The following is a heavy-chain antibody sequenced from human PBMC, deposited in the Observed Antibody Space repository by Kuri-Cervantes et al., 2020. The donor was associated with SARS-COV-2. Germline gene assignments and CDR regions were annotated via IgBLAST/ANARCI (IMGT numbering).Heavy chain of an antibody. V-gene: IGHV1-69*05. Sequence: SVKVTCKATGYTFTGYYMHWVRQAPGQGLEWMGAIISIFGTGNYAQKFQGRVTITTDESTSTAYMELSSLRSEDTAVYYCARGQQLLYYYYYMDVWGKGTTVTVSS. CDR1: GYTFTGYY. CDR2: IISIFGTG. J-gene: IGHJ6*03. CDR3: ARGQQLLYYYYYMDV. D-gene: IGHD2-2*01.